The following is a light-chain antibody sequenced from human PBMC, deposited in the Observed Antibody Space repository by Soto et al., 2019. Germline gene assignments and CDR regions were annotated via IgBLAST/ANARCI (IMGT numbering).Light chain of an antibody. V-gene: IGKV3-20*01. CDR2: GTS. J-gene: IGKJ4*01. Sequence: IVLTQSPGTLSLSPGERATLSCRASQSVSSSYLGWYQQRPGQPPRLLIYGTSTRAAGISDRFSGSGSETDFTLTIYRLEPGDSAVYYCQQYGTSALTFGGGTKVEIK. CDR3: QQYGTSALT. CDR1: QSVSSSY.